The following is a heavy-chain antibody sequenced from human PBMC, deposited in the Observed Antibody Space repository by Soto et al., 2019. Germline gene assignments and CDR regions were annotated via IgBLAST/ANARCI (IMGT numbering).Heavy chain of an antibody. Sequence: EVQLLESGGGLVQPGGSLRLSCAASGFTFSTYAMSWVRQAPGKGLEWVTAISGGRSGTYYADSVRGRFTLSRDDSTNTLYMQMNSLKAEDTAIYCCAKGSLVYFRGAICYFFEFWGQGTLVTVS. V-gene: IGHV3-23*01. CDR2: ISGGRSGT. D-gene: IGHD2-2*01. CDR3: AKGSLVYFRGAICYFFEF. CDR1: GFTFSTYA. J-gene: IGHJ4*02.